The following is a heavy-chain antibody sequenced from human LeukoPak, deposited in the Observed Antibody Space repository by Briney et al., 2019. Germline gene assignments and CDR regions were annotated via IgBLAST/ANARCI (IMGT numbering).Heavy chain of an antibody. CDR3: AKSYSLRYFDRLLSGYFDY. V-gene: IGHV3-23*01. CDR2: ISGSGGST. Sequence: GGSLRLSCAASGFTFSSYAMSWVRQAPGKGLEWVSAISGSGGSTYYADSVKGRFTISRDNSKNTLYLQMNSLRAEDTAVYYCAKSYSLRYFDRLLSGYFDYWGQATLVTVSP. CDR1: GFTFSSYA. J-gene: IGHJ4*02. D-gene: IGHD3-9*01.